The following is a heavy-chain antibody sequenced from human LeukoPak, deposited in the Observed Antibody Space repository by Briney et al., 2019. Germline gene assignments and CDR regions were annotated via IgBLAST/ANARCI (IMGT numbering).Heavy chain of an antibody. CDR2: ISAYNGNT. V-gene: IGHV1-18*01. Sequence: ASVKVSCKASGYTFTSYGISWVRQAPGQGLEWMGWISAYNGNTNYAQKLQGRVTMTTDTSTSTAYMELRSLRSDDTAVYYCASSYSSGWYEGGAFDIWGQGTMVTVSS. D-gene: IGHD6-19*01. CDR1: GYTFTSYG. CDR3: ASSYSSGWYEGGAFDI. J-gene: IGHJ3*02.